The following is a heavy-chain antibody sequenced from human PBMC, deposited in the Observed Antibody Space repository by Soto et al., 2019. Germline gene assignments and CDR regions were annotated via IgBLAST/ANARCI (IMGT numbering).Heavy chain of an antibody. J-gene: IGHJ6*02. D-gene: IGHD3-10*01. V-gene: IGHV4-31*03. CDR3: ARAYGSGYMDV. CDR2: IYYSGST. CDR1: GGSISSGGYY. Sequence: QVQLQESGPGLVKPSQTLSLICTVSGGSISSGGYYWSWIRQHPGKGLEWIGYIYYSGSTCYNPSLTSRATKSVDTSKNQFSLKLSSVTAADTAVYYCARAYGSGYMDVWGQGTTVTVSS.